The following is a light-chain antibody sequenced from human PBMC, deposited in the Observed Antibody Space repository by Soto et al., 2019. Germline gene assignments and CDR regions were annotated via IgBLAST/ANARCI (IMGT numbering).Light chain of an antibody. V-gene: IGKV3D-15*01. CDR2: GAS. J-gene: IGKJ5*01. CDR3: QQYNNWPAIT. CDR1: QSVSIN. Sequence: EILITQSPAPLSVTPGERGTLTCRASQSVSINLAWYQQKVGQAPRLLIYGASTRATGIPARFSGSGSGTEFTLTISSLQSEDFAFYYCQQYNNWPAITFGQGTRLEIK.